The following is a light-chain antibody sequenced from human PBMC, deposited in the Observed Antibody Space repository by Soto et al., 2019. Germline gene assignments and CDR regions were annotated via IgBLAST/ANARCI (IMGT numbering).Light chain of an antibody. V-gene: IGLV2-14*01. Sequence: QSALTQPASVSGSPGQSITISCTGTSSDVGGYNYVSWYQQHPGKAPKLMIYEVSNRPSGVSNRFSGSKSGNTASLTISGLQAEDEADYYCSSYTSSSTRVFGGCTQLTV. J-gene: IGLJ3*02. CDR3: SSYTSSSTRV. CDR1: SSDVGGYNY. CDR2: EVS.